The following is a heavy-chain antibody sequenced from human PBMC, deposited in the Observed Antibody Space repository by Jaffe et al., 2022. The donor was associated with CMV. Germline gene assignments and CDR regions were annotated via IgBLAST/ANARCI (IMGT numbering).Heavy chain of an antibody. Sequence: QAQLVQSGAEVKKPGASVKVSCKASGYIFTNFAIHWVRQAPGQRLEWMGGINAGNGKIQYSQNFHDRVIITRDASANTVYMELSTLRSEDTALYFCARTVITGNWFDPWGQGTLVTVSS. CDR2: INAGNGKI. CDR1: GYIFTNFA. CDR3: ARTVITGNWFDP. J-gene: IGHJ5*02. V-gene: IGHV1-3*01. D-gene: IGHD1-20*01.